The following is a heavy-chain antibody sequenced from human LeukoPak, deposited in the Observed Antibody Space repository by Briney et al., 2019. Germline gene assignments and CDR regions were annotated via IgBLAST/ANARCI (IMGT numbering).Heavy chain of an antibody. CDR3: ARAAIAAARIYYYMDV. D-gene: IGHD6-13*01. CDR1: GFTCSDYS. J-gene: IGHJ6*03. CDR2: ISSSGFTI. V-gene: IGHV3-48*01. Sequence: GGSLRLSCAVSGFTCSDYSMNWVRQAPGKGLEWVSYISSSGFTINYADSVKGRFTISRDNAKNSLYLQMNSLRAEDTAVYYCARAAIAAARIYYYMDVWGKGTTVTVSS.